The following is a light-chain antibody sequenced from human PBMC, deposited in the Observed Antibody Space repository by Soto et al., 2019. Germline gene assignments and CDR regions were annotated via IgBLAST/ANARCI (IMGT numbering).Light chain of an antibody. CDR1: SSDIGGYKY. CDR3: TSYSRYRVLV. V-gene: IGLV2-14*01. J-gene: IGLJ3*02. Sequence: QSVLSQPSSLSVSLGQSISISFTRTSSDIGGYKYVSWYQQHPGKAPKLIIFEVSNRPSGVSDRFSGSNSGNTASLTISGLQAEDEADYYCTSYSRYRVLVFGGGTKVTVL. CDR2: EVS.